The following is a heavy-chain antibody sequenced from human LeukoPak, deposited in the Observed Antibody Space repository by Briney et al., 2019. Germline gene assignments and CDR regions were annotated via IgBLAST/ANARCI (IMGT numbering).Heavy chain of an antibody. V-gene: IGHV1-18*01. CDR2: IRAYNGNT. CDR3: ARQGGTRYSCTGVPPPY. J-gene: IGHJ4*02. CDR1: GCTFTSYG. Sequence: ASVKVSCKASGCTFTSYGISWVRQAPGQGLEWMGWIRAYNGNTNYAQKLQGRVTMTTDTSTSTAYMELRSLRSDDTAVYYCARQGGTRYSCTGVPPPYWGQGTLVTISS. D-gene: IGHD5-18*01.